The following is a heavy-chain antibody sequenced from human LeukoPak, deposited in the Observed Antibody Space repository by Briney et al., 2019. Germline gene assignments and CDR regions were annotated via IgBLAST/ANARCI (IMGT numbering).Heavy chain of an antibody. CDR2: ISGSGGST. J-gene: IGHJ3*02. Sequence: GGSLRLSCAASGFTFGSYAMSWVRQAPGKGLEWVSAISGSGGSTYYADSVKGRFTISRDNSKNTLYLQMNSLRAEDTAVYYRAKDRYSYGGFDAFDIWGQGTMVTVSS. V-gene: IGHV3-23*01. CDR1: GFTFGSYA. CDR3: AKDRYSYGGFDAFDI. D-gene: IGHD5-18*01.